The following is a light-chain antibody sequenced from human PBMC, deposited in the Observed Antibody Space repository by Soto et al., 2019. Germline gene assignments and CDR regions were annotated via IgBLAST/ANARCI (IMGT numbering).Light chain of an antibody. J-gene: IGLJ2*01. CDR3: CSYAGSYTVV. CDR2: DVN. CDR1: SSDVGGYNY. Sequence: QSALTQPRSVSGAPGQSVTISCTGTSSDVGGYNYVSWYQQHPGKAPKLMIYDVNKRPSGVPDRFSGSKSGNTASLTISGLPAEDEADYYCCSYAGSYTVVFGGGTKLTVL. V-gene: IGLV2-11*01.